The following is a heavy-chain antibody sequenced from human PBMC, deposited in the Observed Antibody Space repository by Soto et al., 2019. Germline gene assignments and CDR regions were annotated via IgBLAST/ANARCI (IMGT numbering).Heavy chain of an antibody. Sequence: GGSLRLSCAASGFTFSSYSMNWVRQAPGKGLEWVSSISSSSSYIYYADSVKGRFTISRDNAKNSLYLQMNSLRAEDTAVYYCARVPDCSGGSCYYLRDYYYMDVWGKGTTVTVSS. CDR2: ISSSSSYI. J-gene: IGHJ6*03. D-gene: IGHD2-15*01. CDR3: ARVPDCSGGSCYYLRDYYYMDV. V-gene: IGHV3-21*01. CDR1: GFTFSSYS.